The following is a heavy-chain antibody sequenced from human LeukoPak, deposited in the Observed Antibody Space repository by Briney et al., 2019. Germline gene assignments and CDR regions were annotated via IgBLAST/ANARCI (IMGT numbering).Heavy chain of an antibody. CDR3: ARDKTGWEVLDWHLDL. Sequence: RGSLRLSCAASGFTISSHGMHWVRQAPGQGLEWLAVTSYDASKIFYADTLQGRFTISRENPENTVYLEMNSLRPEDTAVYYCARDKTGWEVLDWHLDLWGRGTLVTVSS. J-gene: IGHJ2*01. D-gene: IGHD2-15*01. V-gene: IGHV3-30*03. CDR1: GFTISSHG. CDR2: TSYDASKI.